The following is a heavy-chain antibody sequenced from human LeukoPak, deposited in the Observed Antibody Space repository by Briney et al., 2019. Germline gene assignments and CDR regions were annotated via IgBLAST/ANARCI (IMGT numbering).Heavy chain of an antibody. CDR3: ARDRATVTTGGDAFDI. D-gene: IGHD4-17*01. V-gene: IGHV1-69*13. J-gene: IGHJ3*02. CDR1: GGTFSSYA. CDR2: IIPIFGTA. Sequence: SVKVSCKASGGTFSSYAISWVRQALGQGLEWMGGIIPIFGTANYAQKFQGRVTITADESTGTAYMELSSLRSEDTAVYYCARDRATVTTGGDAFDIWGQGTMVTVSS.